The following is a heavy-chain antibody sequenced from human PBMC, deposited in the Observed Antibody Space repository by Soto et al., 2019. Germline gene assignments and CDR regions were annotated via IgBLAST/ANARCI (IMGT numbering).Heavy chain of an antibody. D-gene: IGHD5-18*01. CDR2: ISGSGGST. CDR1: AFTFSSYA. V-gene: IGHV3-23*01. J-gene: IGHJ4*02. Sequence: EVQLLESGGGLVQPGGSLRLSCGASAFTFSSYAMTWVRQPPGKGLEWVSAISGSGGSTYYADSVKGRFTISRDNSKNTLYLQMNSLRAKDTVVYYCSNGGVDTTLGVDSWGQGTLVTVSS. CDR3: SNGGVDTTLGVDS.